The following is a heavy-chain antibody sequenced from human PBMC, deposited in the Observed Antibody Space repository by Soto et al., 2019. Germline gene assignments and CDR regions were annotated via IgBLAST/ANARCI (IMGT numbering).Heavy chain of an antibody. D-gene: IGHD6-19*01. J-gene: IGHJ4*02. CDR3: ARHSSGSEPSDY. Sequence: LSLTCTVSGGSISSYYWSWIRQPPGKGLEWIGYIYYSGSTNYNPSLKSRVTISVDTSKNQFSLKLSSVTAADTAVYYCARHSSGSEPSDYWGQGTLVTVSS. CDR1: GGSISSYY. CDR2: IYYSGST. V-gene: IGHV4-59*01.